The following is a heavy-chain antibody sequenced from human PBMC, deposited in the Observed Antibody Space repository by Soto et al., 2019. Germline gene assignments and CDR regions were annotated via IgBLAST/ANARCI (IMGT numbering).Heavy chain of an antibody. J-gene: IGHJ2*01. CDR3: ARHRGGVIVPANYWYFDL. D-gene: IGHD3-3*01. Sequence: EVQLVQSGAEVKKPGESLKISCKGSGYSFTSYWIGWVRQMPGKGLEWMGIIYPGDSDTRYSPSFQGQVTISADKSISTAYLQWSSLKASDTAMYYCARHRGGVIVPANYWYFDLWGRGTLVTVSS. CDR1: GYSFTSYW. V-gene: IGHV5-51*01. CDR2: IYPGDSDT.